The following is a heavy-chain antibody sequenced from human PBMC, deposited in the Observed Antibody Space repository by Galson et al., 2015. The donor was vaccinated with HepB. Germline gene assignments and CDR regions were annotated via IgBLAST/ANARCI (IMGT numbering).Heavy chain of an antibody. Sequence: SLRLSCAASGFTFSSYAMNWVRQAPGKGLEWVAVIWYDGSIKYYKDSVRGRFTVSRDNSKNTLYLQMNSLRAEDTALYYCAKDPYLYSALAGTMAGFDYWGQGTLVTVSS. D-gene: IGHD6-19*01. CDR2: IWYDGSIK. CDR1: GFTFSSYA. J-gene: IGHJ4*02. CDR3: AKDPYLYSALAGTMAGFDY. V-gene: IGHV3-33*06.